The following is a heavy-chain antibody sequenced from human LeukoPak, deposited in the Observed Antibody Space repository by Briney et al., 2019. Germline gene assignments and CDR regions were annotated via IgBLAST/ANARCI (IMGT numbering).Heavy chain of an antibody. CDR2: IYYSGST. CDR1: GGSISSYY. V-gene: IGHV4-59*01. D-gene: IGHD2-15*01. Sequence: SETLSLTCTVSGGSISSYYWSWIRQPPGKGLEWIGYIYYSGSTNYNPSLKSRVTISVDTSKNQFSLKLSSVTAADTAVYYCASLNMAYSLDYGGQGTLVTVSA. J-gene: IGHJ4*02. CDR3: ASLNMAYSLDY.